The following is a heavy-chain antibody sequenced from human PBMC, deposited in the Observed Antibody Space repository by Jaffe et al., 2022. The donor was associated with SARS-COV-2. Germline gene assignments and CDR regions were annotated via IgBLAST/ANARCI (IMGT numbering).Heavy chain of an antibody. J-gene: IGHJ3*01. CDR1: GGSISSNSYF. CDR2: AYSGGRT. Sequence: QVQLQESGPGLVKPSQTLSLICTVSGGSISSNSYFWNWIRQPAGKGLEWIGRAYSGGRTDYNPSLKSRVTISVDTSKNQFSLKLRSVTAADTAVHYCAGRVGTWGAFDVWGLGTVVTVSS. V-gene: IGHV4-61*02. CDR3: AGRVGTWGAFDV. D-gene: IGHD1-26*01.